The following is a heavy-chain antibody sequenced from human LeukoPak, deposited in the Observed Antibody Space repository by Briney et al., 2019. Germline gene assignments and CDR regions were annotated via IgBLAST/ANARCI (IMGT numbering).Heavy chain of an antibody. Sequence: SENLSLTCTVSGGSISSGSYYWSWIRQPAGKGLEWIGRIYTSGSTNYNPSLKSRVTISVDTSKNQFSLKLSSVTAADTAVYYCARHVGSGWYNYFDYWGQGTLVTVSS. J-gene: IGHJ4*02. CDR3: ARHVGSGWYNYFDY. V-gene: IGHV4-61*02. CDR2: IYTSGST. D-gene: IGHD6-19*01. CDR1: GGSISSGSYY.